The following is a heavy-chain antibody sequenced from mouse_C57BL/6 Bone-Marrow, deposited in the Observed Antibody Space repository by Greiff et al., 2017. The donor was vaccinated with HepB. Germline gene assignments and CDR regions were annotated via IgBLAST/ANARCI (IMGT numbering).Heavy chain of an antibody. D-gene: IGHD2-1*01. CDR1: GYTFTSYW. J-gene: IGHJ2*01. CDR2: INPSNGGT. V-gene: IGHV1-53*01. Sequence: VKLQQPGTELVKPGASVKLSCMASGYTFTSYWMHWVMQRPGQGLVWIGNINPSNGGTNYNEKFKSKSTLTVDKSSSPAYMQLSSLTSEDSAVYYCARWGYYYALDYWGQGTTLTVSS. CDR3: ARWGYYYALDY.